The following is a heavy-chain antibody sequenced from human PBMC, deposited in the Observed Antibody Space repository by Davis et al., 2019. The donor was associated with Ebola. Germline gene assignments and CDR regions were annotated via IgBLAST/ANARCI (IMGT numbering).Heavy chain of an antibody. CDR1: GFTFSSDA. D-gene: IGHD3-3*01. CDR2: ISGSGGST. V-gene: IGHV3-23*01. Sequence: PGGSLRLSCAASGFTFSSDAMSWARQAPGKGLEWVSAISGSGGSTYYADSVKGRFTISRDNSKNTLYLQMNSLRAEDTAIYYCAKDKNYDFWSGYPHDAFDIWGQGTMVTVSS. CDR3: AKDKNYDFWSGYPHDAFDI. J-gene: IGHJ3*02.